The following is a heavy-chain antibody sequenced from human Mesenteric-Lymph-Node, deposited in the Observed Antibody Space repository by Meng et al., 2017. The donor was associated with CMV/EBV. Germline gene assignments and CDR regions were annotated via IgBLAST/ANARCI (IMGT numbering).Heavy chain of an antibody. CDR2: TKNGGAAAEVT. CDR1: GFTF. D-gene: IGHD2-2*01. Sequence: GGSLRLSCPVSGFTFGWVRQVSGQGLQCVSFTKNGGAAAEVTDNADSVKGRLTISRDNAKNSLYLQMNSLRSEDAAVYYCAKDQSASRDILIPAAYDYWGQGTLVTVSS. CDR3: AKDQSASRDILIPAAYDY. J-gene: IGHJ4*02. V-gene: IGHV3-23*01.